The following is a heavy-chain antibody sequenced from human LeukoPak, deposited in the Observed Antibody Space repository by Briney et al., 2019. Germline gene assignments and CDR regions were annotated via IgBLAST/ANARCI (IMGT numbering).Heavy chain of an antibody. J-gene: IGHJ4*02. D-gene: IGHD3-22*01. V-gene: IGHV3-21*01. CDR1: EFTFSSYN. CDR3: ARGSEDYDSSGYYYDLGDY. CDR2: ISSSSSYI. Sequence: GGSLRLSCAASEFTFSSYNMNWVRQAPGKGLEWVSSISSSSSYIYYADSVKGRFTISRDNAKNSLYLQMNSLRAEDTAVYYCARGSEDYDSSGYYYDLGDYWGQGALVTVSS.